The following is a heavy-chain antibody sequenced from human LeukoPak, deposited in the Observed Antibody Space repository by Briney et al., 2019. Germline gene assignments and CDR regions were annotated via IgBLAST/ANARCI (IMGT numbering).Heavy chain of an antibody. CDR3: AREHSGYDFPVRDYYYIDV. CDR1: GFTFSSYG. Sequence: QPGGSLRLSCAASGFTFSSYGMHWVRQAPDKGLEWVAFIRYDGSNKYYADSVKGRFTISRDNAKNSLYLQMNSLRAEDTAVYYCAREHSGYDFPVRDYYYIDVWGKGTTVTVSS. V-gene: IGHV3-30*02. CDR2: IRYDGSNK. D-gene: IGHD5-12*01. J-gene: IGHJ6*03.